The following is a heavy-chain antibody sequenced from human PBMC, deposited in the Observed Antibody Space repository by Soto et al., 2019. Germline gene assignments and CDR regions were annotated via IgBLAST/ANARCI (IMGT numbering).Heavy chain of an antibody. V-gene: IGHV1-8*01. CDR1: GYTFTSYD. CDR2: MNPNSGNT. D-gene: IGHD3-22*01. CDR3: ARGHVRYTDYYDCSGYYNDALDI. J-gene: IGHJ3*02. Sequence: ASVKVSCKASGYTFTSYDINWVRQATGQGLEWMGWMNPNSGNTGYAQKFQGRVTMTRNTSISTAYMELSSLRSEDTAVYYCARGHVRYTDYYDCSGYYNDALDIWGQGTMVTV.